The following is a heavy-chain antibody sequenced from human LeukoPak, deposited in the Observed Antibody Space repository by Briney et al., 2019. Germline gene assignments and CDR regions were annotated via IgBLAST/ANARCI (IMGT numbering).Heavy chain of an antibody. D-gene: IGHD2-15*01. CDR2: IKQDGSEK. CDR3: ARERTRYCSCGSYPRVSG. CDR1: GFTFSSYW. J-gene: IGHJ4*02. Sequence: GGSLRLSCAASGFTFSSYWMSWVRQAPGKGLEWVANIKQDGSEKYYVDSVKGRFTISRDNAKNSLYLQMNSLRAEDTAVYYCARERTRYCSCGSYPRVSGWGQGTLVTVSS. V-gene: IGHV3-7*05.